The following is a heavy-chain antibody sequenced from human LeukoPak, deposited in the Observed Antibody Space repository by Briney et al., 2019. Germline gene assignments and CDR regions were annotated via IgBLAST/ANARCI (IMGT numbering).Heavy chain of an antibody. CDR2: IAWDDDK. D-gene: IGHD3-22*01. Sequence: ESGPRLFHPPPPLTLTCTLSGFSLSTSGMCVSWIRQPPGKALEWLARIAWDDDKYYSTSLKTRLTISKDTSKNQVVLTMTNMDPVDTATYYCARIGLDSSGYPFDYWGQGTLVTVSS. V-gene: IGHV2-70*11. J-gene: IGHJ4*02. CDR3: ARIGLDSSGYPFDY. CDR1: GFSLSTSGMC.